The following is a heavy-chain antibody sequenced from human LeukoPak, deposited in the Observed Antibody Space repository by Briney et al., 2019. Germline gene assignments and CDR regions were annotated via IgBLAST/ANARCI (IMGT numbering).Heavy chain of an antibody. CDR2: ISSSSSYI. V-gene: IGHV3-21*01. D-gene: IGHD2-8*01. Sequence: GGSLRLSCAASGFTFSSYSMNWVRQAPGKGLEWVSSISSSSSYIYYADSVKGRFTISRDNAKNSLYLQVNSLRAEDTAVYYCARGGKWSPRDRFDPWGQGTLVTVSS. CDR3: ARGGKWSPRDRFDP. J-gene: IGHJ5*02. CDR1: GFTFSSYS.